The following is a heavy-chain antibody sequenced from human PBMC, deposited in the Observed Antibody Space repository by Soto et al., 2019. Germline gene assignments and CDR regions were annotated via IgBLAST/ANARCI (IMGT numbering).Heavy chain of an antibody. V-gene: IGHV3-30-3*01. J-gene: IGHJ5*02. Sequence: PGGSLRLSCAASGFTFSSYAMHWVRQAPGKGLEWVAVISYDGSNKYYADSVKGRFTISRDNSKNTLYLQMNSLRAEDTAVYYCARVLLRGNWFDPWGQGTLVTVSS. CDR1: GFTFSSYA. CDR3: ARVLLRGNWFDP. D-gene: IGHD3-16*01. CDR2: ISYDGSNK.